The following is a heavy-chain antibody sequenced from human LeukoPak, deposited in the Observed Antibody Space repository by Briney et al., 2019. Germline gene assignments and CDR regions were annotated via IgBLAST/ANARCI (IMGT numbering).Heavy chain of an antibody. CDR3: ASYNKDSSSWYYAFDI. J-gene: IGHJ3*02. Sequence: SVKVSCKASGGTFSSYTISWVRQAPGQGLEWMGRIIPILGIANYAQKFQGRVTITADKSTSTAYMELSSLRSEDTAVYYCASYNKDSSSWYYAFDIWGQGTMVTVSS. CDR1: GGTFSSYT. D-gene: IGHD6-13*01. V-gene: IGHV1-69*02. CDR2: IIPILGIA.